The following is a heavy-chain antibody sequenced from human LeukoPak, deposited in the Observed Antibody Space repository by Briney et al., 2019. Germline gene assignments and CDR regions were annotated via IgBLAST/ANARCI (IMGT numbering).Heavy chain of an antibody. J-gene: IGHJ4*02. V-gene: IGHV3-21*01. Sequence: GGSLRLSCAASGFTFSSYAMNWVRQAPGKGLEWVSSISSSSSYIYYADSVKGRFTISRDNAKNSLYLQMNSLRAEDTAVYYCARSGDSLFLYYFDYWGQGTLVTVSS. CDR3: ARSGDSLFLYYFDY. CDR2: ISSSSSYI. D-gene: IGHD2-15*01. CDR1: GFTFSSYA.